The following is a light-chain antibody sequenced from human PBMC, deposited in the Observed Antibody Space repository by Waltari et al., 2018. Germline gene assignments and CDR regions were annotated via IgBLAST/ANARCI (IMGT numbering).Light chain of an antibody. Sequence: EIVLTQSPATLSLSPGERATLSCRASQSVSSYLVWYQQKPGQAPRLLIYDASNRATGIPARFSGSGSGTDFTLTISSLEPEDFAVYYCQQRGNWVTFVGGTKVEIK. J-gene: IGKJ4*01. V-gene: IGKV3-11*01. CDR2: DAS. CDR3: QQRGNWVT. CDR1: QSVSSY.